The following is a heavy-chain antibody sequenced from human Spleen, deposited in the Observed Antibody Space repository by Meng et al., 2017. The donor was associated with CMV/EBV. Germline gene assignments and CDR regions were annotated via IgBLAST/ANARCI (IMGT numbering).Heavy chain of an antibody. J-gene: IGHJ6*02. Sequence: GESLKISCAASGFTFSGYWMTWVRQAPGKGLEWVANIKQDGSEKYYVDSVKGRFTISRDNAKNSLYLQMNSLRAEDTAVYYCARDRSYYYYGMDVWGQGTTVTVSS. CDR2: IKQDGSEK. CDR1: GFTFSGYW. CDR3: ARDRSYYYYGMDV. V-gene: IGHV3-7*03.